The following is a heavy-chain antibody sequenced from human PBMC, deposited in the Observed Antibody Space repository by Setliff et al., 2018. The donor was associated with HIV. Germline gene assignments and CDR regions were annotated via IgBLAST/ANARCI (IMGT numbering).Heavy chain of an antibody. D-gene: IGHD3-10*02. V-gene: IGHV3-43D*04. Sequence: GGSLRLSCASSGFTFNDYAMHWVRQAPGKALEWVSLIEWHGSRTFYAESVRGRVTVYRDNNENSLYLEMHSLRPDDTDFYYCVKATGSVLGTYYFDCWGQGTQVTVSS. CDR1: GFTFNDYA. CDR3: VKATGSVLGTYYFDC. CDR2: IEWHGSRT. J-gene: IGHJ4*02.